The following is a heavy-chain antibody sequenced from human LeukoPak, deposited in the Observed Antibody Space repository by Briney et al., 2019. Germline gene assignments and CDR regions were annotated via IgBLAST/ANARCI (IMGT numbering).Heavy chain of an antibody. Sequence: GGSLRLSCAASGFTFSSYSMNWVRQAPGKGLEWVSSISSSSSYIYYADSVKGRFTISRDNAKNSLYLQMNSLRAEDTAVYYCAKAGHYGDYVDYWGQGTLVTVSS. CDR2: ISSSSSYI. D-gene: IGHD4-17*01. V-gene: IGHV3-21*01. CDR1: GFTFSSYS. J-gene: IGHJ4*02. CDR3: AKAGHYGDYVDY.